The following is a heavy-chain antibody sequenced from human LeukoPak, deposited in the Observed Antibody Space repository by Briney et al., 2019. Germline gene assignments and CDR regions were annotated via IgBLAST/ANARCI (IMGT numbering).Heavy chain of an antibody. D-gene: IGHD3-22*01. J-gene: IGHJ4*02. CDR3: AKDWVVVVITEIDY. Sequence: GSLRLSCAASGFTFSGSAMHWVRQASGKGLEWVGRIRSKANSYATAYAASVKGRFTISRDDSKNTAYLQMNSLRAEDTAVYYCAKDWVVVVITEIDYWGQGTLVTVSS. CDR2: IRSKANSYAT. CDR1: GFTFSGSA. V-gene: IGHV3-73*01.